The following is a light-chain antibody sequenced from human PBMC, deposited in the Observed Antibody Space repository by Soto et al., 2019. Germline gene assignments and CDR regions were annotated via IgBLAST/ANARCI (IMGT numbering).Light chain of an antibody. CDR1: SSDVGSYHL. CDR3: CSYAGSSSWV. Sequence: QSALTQPASVSGSPGQSITISCTGTSSDVGSYHLVSWYQQHPDKAPKLMIYEGSKRPSGVSNRFSGSKSGNTASLTISGLQAEDEADYYCCSYAGSSSWVFGGGTQLTVL. J-gene: IGLJ3*02. CDR2: EGS. V-gene: IGLV2-23*01.